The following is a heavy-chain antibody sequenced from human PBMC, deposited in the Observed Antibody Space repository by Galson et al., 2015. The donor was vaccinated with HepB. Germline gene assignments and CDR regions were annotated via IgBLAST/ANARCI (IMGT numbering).Heavy chain of an antibody. Sequence: SLRLSCVASGFTFSFYWMHWVRQAPRKGLMWVSRINNDGTTTNSADSVKGRFTISRDNAKNTLYLQMNSLRAEDTAVYYCARPYGGNYHFDYWGQGTLVTVSS. CDR2: INNDGTTT. V-gene: IGHV3-74*01. J-gene: IGHJ4*02. CDR3: ARPYGGNYHFDY. CDR1: GFTFSFYW. D-gene: IGHD4-23*01.